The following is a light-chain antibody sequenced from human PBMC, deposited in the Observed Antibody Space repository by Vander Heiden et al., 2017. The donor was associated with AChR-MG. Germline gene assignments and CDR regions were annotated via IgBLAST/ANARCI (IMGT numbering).Light chain of an antibody. CDR2: QDT. Sequence: SYELTQPPSLSVSPGQTARITCSADALSNQYAYWYQQKSGQAPILVIYQDTERPPGIPERFSGSSSGTRATLTISGVQAEDEADYYCQSVDISPTRLRFGGGTKLNGL. CDR3: QSVDISPTRLR. CDR1: ALSNQY. V-gene: IGLV3-25*03. J-gene: IGLJ3*02.